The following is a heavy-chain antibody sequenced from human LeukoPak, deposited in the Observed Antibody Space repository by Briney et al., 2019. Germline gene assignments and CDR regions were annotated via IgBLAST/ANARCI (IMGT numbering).Heavy chain of an antibody. J-gene: IGHJ4*02. D-gene: IGHD5-24*01. CDR1: GYTFTGYY. V-gene: IGHV1-2*02. CDR2: INPNSGGK. CDR3: ARDLGRDGSTTDY. Sequence: GASVKVSCKASGYTFTGYYMHWVRQAPGQGLEWMGWINPNSGGKNYAQKFQGRVTMTRDTSISTAYMELSRLRSDDTAVYYCARDLGRDGSTTDYWGQGTLVTVSS.